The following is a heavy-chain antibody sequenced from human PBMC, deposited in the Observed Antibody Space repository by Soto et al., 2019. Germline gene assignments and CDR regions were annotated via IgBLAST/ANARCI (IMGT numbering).Heavy chain of an antibody. CDR1: GAPFSGYY. CDR3: ARGREIFGAVTPFEY. Sequence: LSLTCAVYGAPFSGYYWTWIRQPPGKGLEWIGEINHTGSTKYNPSLKSRVTISLDTSKNQFSLSLRSVTAADTAVYYCARGREIFGAVTPFEYWGQGTQVTVSS. J-gene: IGHJ4*02. V-gene: IGHV4-34*01. CDR2: INHTGST. D-gene: IGHD3-3*01.